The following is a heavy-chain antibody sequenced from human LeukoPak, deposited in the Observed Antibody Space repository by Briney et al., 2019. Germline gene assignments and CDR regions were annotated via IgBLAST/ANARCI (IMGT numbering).Heavy chain of an antibody. D-gene: IGHD6-19*01. CDR2: INDSGST. J-gene: IGHJ4*02. V-gene: IGHV4-34*01. CDR1: GGSFSGYY. Sequence: SETLSLTCAVYGGSFSGYYWSWIRQPPGKGLEWIGEINDSGSTNHNPSLKSRVTISVDTSKNQFSLKLSSVTAADTAVYYCARLEVAGINDYWGQGTLVTVSS. CDR3: ARLEVAGINDY.